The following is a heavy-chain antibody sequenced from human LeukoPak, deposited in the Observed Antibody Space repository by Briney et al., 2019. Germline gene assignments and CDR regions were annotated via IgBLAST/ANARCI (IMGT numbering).Heavy chain of an antibody. CDR2: ISYDGSNK. CDR1: GFTFSRHG. J-gene: IGHJ4*02. D-gene: IGHD6-19*01. CDR3: AKDPTSQWLVLVGAWYLDY. Sequence: GGSLRLSCAPSGFTFSRHGMHWVRQAPGKGLEWVAVISYDGSNKYYADSVKGRFTISRDNSKNTLYLQMNSLRAEDTAVYYCAKDPTSQWLVLVGAWYLDYWGQGTLVTVSS. V-gene: IGHV3-30*18.